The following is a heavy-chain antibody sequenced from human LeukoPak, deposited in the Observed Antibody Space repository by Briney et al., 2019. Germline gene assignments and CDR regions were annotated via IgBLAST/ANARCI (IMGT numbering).Heavy chain of an antibody. CDR1: GESLRDFF. CDR2: INDGGTT. CDR3: SRRGRGRDWFPRTLDY. D-gene: IGHD3-9*01. V-gene: IGHV4-34*01. J-gene: IGHJ4*02. Sequence: PSETLSLTCAVYGESLRDFFWTWVRQPPGKGLEWIGEINDGGTTNYNPSLKSRVTISIDMSKNQFFLRMTSATAADTAVYYCSRRGRGRDWFPRTLDYWGQGTPVFVSS.